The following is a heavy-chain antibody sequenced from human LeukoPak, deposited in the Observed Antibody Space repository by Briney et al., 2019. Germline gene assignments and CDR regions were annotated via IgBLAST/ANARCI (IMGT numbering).Heavy chain of an antibody. CDR3: ARDGGYSYEIDY. CDR2: ISNSVSTT. D-gene: IGHD5-18*01. V-gene: IGHV3-48*01. J-gene: IGHJ4*02. Sequence: TGGSLRLSCVVSGFTFSSYSMNWVRQAPGKGLEWVSYISNSVSTTYYAESVKGRFTISRDNAKISLYLQMNSLRVEDTAVYYCARDGGYSYEIDYWGQGTLVTVSS. CDR1: GFTFSSYS.